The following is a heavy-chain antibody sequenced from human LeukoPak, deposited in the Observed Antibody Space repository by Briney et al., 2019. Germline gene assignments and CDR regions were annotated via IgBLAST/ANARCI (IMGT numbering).Heavy chain of an antibody. CDR2: IFTSGTT. J-gene: IGHJ4*02. Sequence: PSETLSLTCTVSGGSISSSNYYWGWIRQPAGKGLEWIGHIFTSGTTNYNPSLKSRVTVSVDTSKNQFSLKLTSVTAADTAVYYCATGQQQLPIIDYWGQGTLVTVSS. CDR1: GGSISSSNYY. CDR3: ATGQQQLPIIDY. V-gene: IGHV4-61*09. D-gene: IGHD6-13*01.